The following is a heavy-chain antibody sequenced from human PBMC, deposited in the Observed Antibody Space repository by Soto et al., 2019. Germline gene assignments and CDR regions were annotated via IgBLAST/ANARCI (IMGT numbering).Heavy chain of an antibody. V-gene: IGHV3-33*01. CDR1: GFTFSRHT. CDR3: ARDWVEAPNSIRVDGRDV. Sequence: QVQMVESGGGVVQPGTSLRLSCTTSGFTFSRHTMHWVRQSPGKGLEWVARIGYDGLNKYYADSVKGRFTISRDNSVGMLYLHRNRRRAEDTALYYCARDWVEAPNSIRVDGRDVWGQGTTVTVSS. CDR2: IGYDGLNK. J-gene: IGHJ6*02. D-gene: IGHD1-20*01.